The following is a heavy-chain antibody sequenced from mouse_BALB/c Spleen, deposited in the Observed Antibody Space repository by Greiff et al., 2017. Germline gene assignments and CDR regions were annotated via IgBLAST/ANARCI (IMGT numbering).Heavy chain of an antibody. CDR1: GFSLTSYG. D-gene: IGHD1-1*01. CDR3: ARGGGSYSSFAY. CDR2: IWSGGST. V-gene: IGHV2-2*02. Sequence: QVHVKQSGPGLVQPSQSLSITCTVSGFSLTSYGVHWVRQSPGKGLEWLGVIWSGGSTDYNAAFISRLSISKDNSKSQVFFKMNSLQANDTAIYYCARGGGSYSSFAYWGQGTLVTVSA. J-gene: IGHJ3*01.